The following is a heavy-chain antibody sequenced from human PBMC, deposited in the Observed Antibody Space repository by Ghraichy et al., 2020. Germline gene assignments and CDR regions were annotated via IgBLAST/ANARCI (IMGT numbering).Heavy chain of an antibody. CDR3: ARGGAYCGGDCYPFYWYFDL. Sequence: ETLSLTCAASGFTFSSYSMNWVRQAPGKGLEWVSSISSSSSYIFYADSVKGRFTISRDNAKNSLYLQMNSLRAEDTAVYYCARGGAYCGGDCYPFYWYFDLWGRGTLVTVSS. CDR2: ISSSSSYI. V-gene: IGHV3-21*01. D-gene: IGHD2-21*02. CDR1: GFTFSSYS. J-gene: IGHJ2*01.